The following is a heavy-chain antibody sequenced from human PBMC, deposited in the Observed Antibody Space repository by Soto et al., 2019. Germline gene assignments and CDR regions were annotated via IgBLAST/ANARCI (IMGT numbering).Heavy chain of an antibody. CDR1: GGSISSGDYY. CDR3: ARDSQYYYDSSGYTNGFFWFDP. D-gene: IGHD3-22*01. CDR2: IYYSGST. V-gene: IGHV4-30-4*01. Sequence: SETLSLTCTVSGGSISSGDYYWSWIRQPPGKGLEWIGYIYYSGSTYYNPSLKSRVTISVDTSKNQFSLKLSSVTAAETAVYYCARDSQYYYDSSGYTNGFFWFDPWGQGTLVTVSS. J-gene: IGHJ5*02.